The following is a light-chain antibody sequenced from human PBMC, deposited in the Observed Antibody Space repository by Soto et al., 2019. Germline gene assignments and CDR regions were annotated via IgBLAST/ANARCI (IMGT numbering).Light chain of an antibody. CDR2: NAS. CDR1: QSISSW. CDR3: QQYNSYSPWT. V-gene: IGKV1-5*01. J-gene: IGKJ1*01. Sequence: DIQMTHSPSTLSASVGDRVTITCRASQSISSWLAWYQQKPGKAPKLLIHNASTLQSGAPSRFSGSGSGTEFTLTINSLQPDDSATYYCQQYNSYSPWTFGQGTKVDIK.